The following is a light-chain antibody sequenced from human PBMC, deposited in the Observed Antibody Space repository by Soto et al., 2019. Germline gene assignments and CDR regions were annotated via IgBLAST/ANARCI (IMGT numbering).Light chain of an antibody. J-gene: IGLJ1*01. CDR2: DCM. V-gene: IGLV2-14*01. CDR3: RSYTSSSTLV. CDR1: SSYVGCYNY. Sequence: SVLTQPASVSGSPGQSMTISCTGTSSYVGCYNYVSWYQQRPGKAPKLMSYDCMSLPSVGSNRFCGSKSGNTAPLTICGXQAEDEDDYDCRSYTSSSTLVFGTGTKVTVL.